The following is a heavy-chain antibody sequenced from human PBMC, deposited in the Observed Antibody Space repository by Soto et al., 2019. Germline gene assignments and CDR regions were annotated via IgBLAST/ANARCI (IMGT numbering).Heavy chain of an antibody. V-gene: IGHV3-53*01. CDR2: IYSTGTT. Sequence: EGQLVESGGGLIQPGGSLKLSCAASGFTVGNNYMSWVRQAPGKGLEWVSLIYSTGTTKYADSVKGRFNVSKDNAKSMLYLQMNSLRAEDTAVYYCAKDGRGSGSHYNSFGYWGQGTLVTVSS. D-gene: IGHD3-10*01. J-gene: IGHJ4*02. CDR3: AKDGRGSGSHYNSFGY. CDR1: GFTVGNNY.